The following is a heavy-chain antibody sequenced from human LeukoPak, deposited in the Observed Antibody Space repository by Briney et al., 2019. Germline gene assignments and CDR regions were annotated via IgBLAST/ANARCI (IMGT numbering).Heavy chain of an antibody. J-gene: IGHJ4*02. V-gene: IGHV3-43*02. CDR1: GFTFDDYA. CDR3: AKGGYYCSSTSCYRNYFDY. D-gene: IGHD2-2*01. Sequence: GGSLRLSCAASGFTFDDYAMQWVRQAPGKGLGWVSLLIGDGGSTYYADSVKGRFTISRDNSKNPLYLQMNSLRTEDTALYYCAKGGYYCSSTSCYRNYFDYWGQGTLVTVSS. CDR2: LIGDGGST.